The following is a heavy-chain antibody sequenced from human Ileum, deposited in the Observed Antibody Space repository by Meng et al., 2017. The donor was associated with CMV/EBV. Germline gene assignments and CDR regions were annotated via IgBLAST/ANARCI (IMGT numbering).Heavy chain of an antibody. D-gene: IGHD3-16*01. CDR1: GFTFSSYW. Sequence: GESLKISCEVSGFTFSSYWMHWVRQAPGKGLVWVSRINSDGTSTSYADSVKGRFTISRDNAKNTLYLQMNSLTAEDTAVYYCARGGSTYYGYWGQGSLVTVSS. CDR3: ARGGSTYYGY. J-gene: IGHJ4*02. V-gene: IGHV3-74*01. CDR2: INSDGTST.